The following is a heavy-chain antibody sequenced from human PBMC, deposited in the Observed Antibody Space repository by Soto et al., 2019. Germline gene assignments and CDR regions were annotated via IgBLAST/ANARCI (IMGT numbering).Heavy chain of an antibody. J-gene: IGHJ4*02. CDR1: GFTFSSYW. Sequence: PGGSLRLSCAASGFTFSSYWMHWFRQAPGKGLVWVSRINSDGSSTSYADSVKGRFTISRDNAKNTLYLQMNSLRAEDTAVYYCARVGPLNYYDSKTPFYYCGQGTLVTVSS. CDR3: ARVGPLNYYDSKTPFYY. D-gene: IGHD3-22*01. CDR2: INSDGSST. V-gene: IGHV3-74*01.